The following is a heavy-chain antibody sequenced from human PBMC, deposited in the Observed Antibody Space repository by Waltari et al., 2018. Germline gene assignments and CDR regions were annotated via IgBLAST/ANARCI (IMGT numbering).Heavy chain of an antibody. CDR2: IYYSGST. CDR3: ARTPARAAAADY. CDR1: GGSISSHY. Sequence: QVQLQESGPGLVKPSETLSLTCTVSGGSISSHYWRWIRQPPGKGLEWIGYIYYSGSTNYNPSLKSRVTISVDTSKNQFSLKLSSVTAADTAVYYCARTPARAAAADYWGQGTLVTVSS. J-gene: IGHJ4*02. V-gene: IGHV4-59*11. D-gene: IGHD6-13*01.